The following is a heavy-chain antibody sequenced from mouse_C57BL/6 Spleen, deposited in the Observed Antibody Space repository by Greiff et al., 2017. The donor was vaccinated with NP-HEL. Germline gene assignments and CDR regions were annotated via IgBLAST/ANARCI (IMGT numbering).Heavy chain of an antibody. J-gene: IGHJ1*03. Sequence: VQLQESGPELVKPGASVKISCKASGYAFSSSWMNWVKQRPGKGLEWIGRIYPGDGDTNYNGKFKGKATLTADKSSSTAYMQLSSLTSEDSAVYFCAREKVFITIGYFDVWGTGTTVTVSS. CDR1: GYAFSSSW. D-gene: IGHD1-1*02. CDR3: AREKVFITIGYFDV. V-gene: IGHV1-82*01. CDR2: IYPGDGDT.